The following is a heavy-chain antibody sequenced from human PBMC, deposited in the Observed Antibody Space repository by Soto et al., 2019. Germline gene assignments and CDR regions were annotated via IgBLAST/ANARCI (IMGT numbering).Heavy chain of an antibody. D-gene: IGHD3-3*01. V-gene: IGHV3-30*03. J-gene: IGHJ4*02. CDR2: ISHDGRSK. CDR3: ATHMVWRGSDY. CDR1: GFSFSDYG. Sequence: QVQLVESGGGVVQPGRSLRLSCAASGFSFSDYGMNWVRQAPGKGLEWVAVISHDGRSKYYADSVKGRFTISRDNSKNTLSLQMNRLRAEDTAVYYCATHMVWRGSDYWGQGTLVPASS.